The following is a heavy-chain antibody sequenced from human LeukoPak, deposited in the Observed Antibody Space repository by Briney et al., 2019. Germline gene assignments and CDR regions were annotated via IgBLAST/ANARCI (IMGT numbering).Heavy chain of an antibody. D-gene: IGHD2-2*02. CDR3: AKGEYCSTTSCYTLCY. CDR1: GFTFSSYA. Sequence: GGSLRLSCAASGFTFSSYAMSWVRQAPGKGLEWVSAISGSGGSTYYADSVKGRFTISKDNSKNTLYLQMNSLRAEDTAVYYCAKGEYCSTTSCYTLCYWGQGTLVTVSS. J-gene: IGHJ4*02. V-gene: IGHV3-23*01. CDR2: ISGSGGST.